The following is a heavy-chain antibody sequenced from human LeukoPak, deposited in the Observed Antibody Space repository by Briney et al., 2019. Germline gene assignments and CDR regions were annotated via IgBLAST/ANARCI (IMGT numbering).Heavy chain of an antibody. Sequence: SETLSLTCAVYGGSFSGYYWSWIRQPPGKGLEWIGEINHSGSTNYNPSLKSRVTISVDTSKNQFSLKLSSVTAADTAVYYCARVGGWGSNDYWGQGTLVTVSS. J-gene: IGHJ4*02. CDR2: INHSGST. D-gene: IGHD7-27*01. CDR1: GGSFSGYY. V-gene: IGHV4-34*01. CDR3: ARVGGWGSNDY.